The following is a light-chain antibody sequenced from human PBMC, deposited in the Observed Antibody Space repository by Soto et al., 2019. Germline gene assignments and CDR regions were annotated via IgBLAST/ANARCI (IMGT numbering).Light chain of an antibody. CDR3: QQYNNWPPAYT. Sequence: EIVLTQSPATLSVSPGERVTLSCRASQSISNKLAWYQQKPGQAPRLLIYDSNTRATGIPARFSGSGSGTDFTLTVSSLQSEDFAVYYCQQYNNWPPAYTFGQGTKLDFK. CDR2: DSN. CDR1: QSISNK. V-gene: IGKV3D-15*01. J-gene: IGKJ2*01.